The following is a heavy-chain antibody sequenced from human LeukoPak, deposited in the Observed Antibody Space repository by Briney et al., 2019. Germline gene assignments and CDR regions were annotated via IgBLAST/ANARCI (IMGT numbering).Heavy chain of an antibody. CDR1: GESFSGYY. V-gene: IGHV4-34*01. Sequence: PSETLSLTCAVHGESFSGYYWSWIRQPPGKGLEWIGEINHSGSTNYNPSLKSRVTISVDTSKNQFSLKLSSVTAADTAVYYCAKSGSYSYFDYWGQGTLVTVSS. CDR3: AKSGSYSYFDY. D-gene: IGHD1-26*01. CDR2: INHSGST. J-gene: IGHJ4*02.